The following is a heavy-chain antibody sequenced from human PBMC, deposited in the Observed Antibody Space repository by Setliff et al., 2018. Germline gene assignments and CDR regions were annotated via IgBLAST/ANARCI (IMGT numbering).Heavy chain of an antibody. CDR1: GYSISNGFY. D-gene: IGHD3-22*01. V-gene: IGHV4-38-2*02. CDR2: LFDGGSA. Sequence: PSETLSLTCAVSGYSISNGFYWGWIRQSPVKGLEWIGSLFDGGSAYYSPSLKNRASISLDASKNQFALKLTSATAADTAVYYCARDPHYDPTYSLPGHAFDFWGQGIMVTVSS. J-gene: IGHJ3*01. CDR3: ARDPHYDPTYSLPGHAFDF.